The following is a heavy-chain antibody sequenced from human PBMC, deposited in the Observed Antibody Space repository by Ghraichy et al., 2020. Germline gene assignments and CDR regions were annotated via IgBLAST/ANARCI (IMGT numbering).Heavy chain of an antibody. Sequence: GGSLRLSCTASGFTFSNAWMNWVRQAPGKGLEWVGRIKSKTDGGTTDYAAPVKGRFTISRDDSKNTLYLQMNSLKTEDTAVYYCTTDLDNTAMGIFDYWGQGTLVTVSS. D-gene: IGHD5-18*01. CDR1: GFTFSNAW. CDR2: IKSKTDGGTT. J-gene: IGHJ4*02. CDR3: TTDLDNTAMGIFDY. V-gene: IGHV3-15*01.